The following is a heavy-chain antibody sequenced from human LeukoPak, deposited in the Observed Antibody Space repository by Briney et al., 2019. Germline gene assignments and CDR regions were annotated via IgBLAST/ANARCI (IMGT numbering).Heavy chain of an antibody. CDR2: IYYSGST. J-gene: IGHJ3*02. CDR3: ARERSSGWYFAFDI. V-gene: IGHV4-59*12. Sequence: SETLSLTCTVSGGSISSYYWSWIRQPPGKGLEWIGYIYYSGSTNYNPSLKSRVTISVDTSKNQFSLKLSSVTAADTAVYYCARERSSGWYFAFDIWGQGTMVTVSS. CDR1: GGSISSYY. D-gene: IGHD6-19*01.